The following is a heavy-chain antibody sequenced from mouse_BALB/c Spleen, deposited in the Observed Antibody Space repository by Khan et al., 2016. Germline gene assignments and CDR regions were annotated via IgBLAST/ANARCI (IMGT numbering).Heavy chain of an antibody. CDR2: ILPGRGSP. V-gene: IGHV1-9*01. J-gene: IGHJ2*01. CDR3: AIFYYGKGLDY. Sequence: QVQLQQSGAELMKPGASVTISCKASGYTFSSYWIERVKQRPGHGLEWIEEILPGRGSPNYNEKITGKATFTADTYSNKAYMQLSRLTSEDSTDSYFAIFYYGKGLDYWGQGTTLSISS. D-gene: IGHD2-1*01. CDR1: GYTFSSYW.